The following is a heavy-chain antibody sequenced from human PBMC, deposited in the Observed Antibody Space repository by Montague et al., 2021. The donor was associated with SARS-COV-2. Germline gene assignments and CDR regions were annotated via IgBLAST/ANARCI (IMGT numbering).Heavy chain of an antibody. CDR1: GFTFGDYA. Sequence: SLRLSCAASGFTFGDYAMHWVRQTPGKGLEWVSGISWNSGSRGHADSVKGRFTIYRDNAKNSLYLQMNSLRTEDTAFYYCAKDYYFGAFGIWGQGTMVTVSS. CDR2: ISWNSGSR. J-gene: IGHJ3*02. CDR3: AKDYYFGAFGI. D-gene: IGHD3-10*01. V-gene: IGHV3-9*01.